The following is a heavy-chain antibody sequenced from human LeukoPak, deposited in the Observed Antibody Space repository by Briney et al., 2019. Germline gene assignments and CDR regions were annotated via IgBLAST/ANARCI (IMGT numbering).Heavy chain of an antibody. CDR2: IYYSGT. CDR3: ALRRDGYNSIDY. J-gene: IGHJ4*02. V-gene: IGHV4-31*03. D-gene: IGHD5-24*01. CDR1: GGSISSGGYY. Sequence: SETLPLTCTVSGGSISSGGYYWRWIRQHPGKGLEWIGYIYYSGTYYNPSLKSRVTISVDTSKNQFSLKLSSVTAADTAVYYCALRRDGYNSIDYWGQGTLVTVSS.